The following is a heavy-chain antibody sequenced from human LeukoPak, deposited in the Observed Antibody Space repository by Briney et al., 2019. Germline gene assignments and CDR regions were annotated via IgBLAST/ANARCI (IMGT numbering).Heavy chain of an antibody. D-gene: IGHD6-19*01. CDR3: XXXXXXSGWPNWFDP. CDR2: IYYSGST. V-gene: IGHV4-39*01. J-gene: IGHJ5*02. CDR1: GGSISSSSYS. Sequence: PSETLSLTCTVSGGSISSSSYSWGWIRQPPGKGLEWIGSIYYSGSTYYNPSLKSRVTISVDTSKNQFSLKLSSVTAADTAVYXXXXXXXXSGWPNWFDPWGQGTLVTVSS.